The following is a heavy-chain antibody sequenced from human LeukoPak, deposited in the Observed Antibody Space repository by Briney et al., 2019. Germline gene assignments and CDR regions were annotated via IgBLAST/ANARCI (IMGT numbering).Heavy chain of an antibody. V-gene: IGHV3-30*18. CDR1: GFTFSSYG. J-gene: IGHJ4*02. Sequence: GGSLRLSCAASGFTFSSYGMHWVRQAPGKGLEWVAVISYDGSNKYYADSVKGRFTISRDNSKNTLYLQMNSLRAEDTAVYYCAKDKGKQYYFDYWGQGTLVTVSS. CDR3: AKDKGKQYYFDY. CDR2: ISYDGSNK.